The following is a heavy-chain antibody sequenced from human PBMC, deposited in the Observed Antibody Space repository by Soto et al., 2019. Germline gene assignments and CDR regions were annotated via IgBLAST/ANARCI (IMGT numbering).Heavy chain of an antibody. Sequence: QVQLQESGPGLVKPSETLSLTCTVSSGSISTYYWSWIRQPPGKGLEWIGYIYYTGSTNYNSSLKTRDAISIDTSKNQFSLNLSSVTAADTAVYYCAGAPNWVYFDFWGLGTLVTVSS. CDR2: IYYTGST. J-gene: IGHJ4*02. CDR3: AGAPNWVYFDF. D-gene: IGHD7-27*01. V-gene: IGHV4-59*01. CDR1: SGSISTYY.